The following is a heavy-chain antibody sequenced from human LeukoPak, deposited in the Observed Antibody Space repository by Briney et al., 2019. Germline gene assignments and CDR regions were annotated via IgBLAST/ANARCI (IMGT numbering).Heavy chain of an antibody. CDR2: IYSGGRI. D-gene: IGHD2-2*01. Sequence: GGSLRLSCAASGFTVSSNYMSRVRQAPGKGLEWVSVIYSGGRIYYADSVKGRFTISRDNSKNTLYLQMNSLRAEDTAVYYCARGPYDIVEVPAAIAFDYWGQGTLVTVSS. CDR3: ARGPYDIVEVPAAIAFDY. CDR1: GFTVSSNY. V-gene: IGHV3-66*02. J-gene: IGHJ4*02.